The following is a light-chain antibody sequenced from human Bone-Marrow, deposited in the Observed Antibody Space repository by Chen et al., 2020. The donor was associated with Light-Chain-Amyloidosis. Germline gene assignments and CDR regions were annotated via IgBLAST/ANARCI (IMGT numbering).Light chain of an antibody. CDR1: SGSIATNY. CDR2: EDE. CDR3: QSYQGSSQGV. V-gene: IGLV6-57*01. Sequence: NFMLTQPHSVSESPGKTVIISCTRSSGSIATNYVQWYPERPGSSPTTVSSEDELRPSGVPDRFSGSSDRSSDSAALTICGLKPEDEADYYCQSYQGSSQGVFGGGTKLTVL. J-gene: IGLJ3*02.